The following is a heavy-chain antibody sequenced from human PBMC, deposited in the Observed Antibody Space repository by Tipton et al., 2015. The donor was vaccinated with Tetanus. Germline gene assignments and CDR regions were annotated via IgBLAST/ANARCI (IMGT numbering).Heavy chain of an antibody. J-gene: IGHJ4*02. D-gene: IGHD6-13*01. CDR2: ISSSSSYI. Sequence: SLRLSCAASGFTFSSYSMNWVRQAPGKGLEWVSYISSSSSYIYYADSVKGRFTISRDNAKNSLYLQMNSLRAEDTAVYYCARGERYSSSPADYWGQGTLVTVSS. CDR1: GFTFSSYS. V-gene: IGHV3-21*05. CDR3: ARGERYSSSPADY.